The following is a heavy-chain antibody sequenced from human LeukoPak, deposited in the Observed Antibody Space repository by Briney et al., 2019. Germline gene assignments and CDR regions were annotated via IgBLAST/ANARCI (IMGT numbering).Heavy chain of an antibody. CDR3: ARVSQQLDRLGEKYYFDY. D-gene: IGHD6-13*01. CDR1: GGSISSGGYS. J-gene: IGHJ4*02. CDR2: IYHSGST. V-gene: IGHV4-30-2*01. Sequence: SSQTLSLTCAVSGGSISSGGYSWSWIRQPPGKGLEWIGYIYHSGSTYYNPSLKSRVTISVDTSKNQFSLKLSSVTAADTAVYYCARVSQQLDRLGEKYYFDYWGQGTLVTVSS.